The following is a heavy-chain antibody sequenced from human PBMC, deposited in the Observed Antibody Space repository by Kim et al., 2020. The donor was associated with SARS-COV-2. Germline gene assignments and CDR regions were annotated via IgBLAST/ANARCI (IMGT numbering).Heavy chain of an antibody. J-gene: IGHJ4*02. D-gene: IGHD6-19*01. Sequence: GGSLRLSCAASGFTFSSYGMHWVRQAPGKGLEWVAVISYDGSNKYCADSVKGRFTISRDNSKNTLYLQMNSLRAEDTAVYYCAKEEQWPTTNFDYWGQGTLVTVSS. CDR3: AKEEQWPTTNFDY. CDR2: ISYDGSNK. CDR1: GFTFSSYG. V-gene: IGHV3-30*18.